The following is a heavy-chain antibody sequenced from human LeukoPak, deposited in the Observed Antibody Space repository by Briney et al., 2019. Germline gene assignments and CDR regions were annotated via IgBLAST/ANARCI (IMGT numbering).Heavy chain of an antibody. CDR2: LYSSGTT. V-gene: IGHV3-53*01. J-gene: IGHJ4*02. Sequence: GGSLRLSCAASGFTVSTDHMSWVRQAPGKGLEWVSVLYSSGTTSHADSVKGRFTISRDNSKNTVYLQMNSLRAEDTAVYYCARVWGLSFDYWGQGTLVTVSS. CDR1: GFTVSTDH. D-gene: IGHD1-26*01. CDR3: ARVWGLSFDY.